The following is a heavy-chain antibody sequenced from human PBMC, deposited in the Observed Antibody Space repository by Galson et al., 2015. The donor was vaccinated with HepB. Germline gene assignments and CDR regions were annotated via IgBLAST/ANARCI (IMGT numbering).Heavy chain of an antibody. CDR1: GFTFSSYA. Sequence: SLRLSCAASGFTFSSYAMSWVRQAPGKGLEWVSAISGSGGSTYYADSVKGRFTISRDNSKNTLYLQMNSLRAEDTAVYYCAKDSSSWYSYTSGWGQGTLVTVSS. J-gene: IGHJ4*02. CDR3: AKDSSSWYSYTSG. V-gene: IGHV3-23*01. D-gene: IGHD6-13*01. CDR2: ISGSGGST.